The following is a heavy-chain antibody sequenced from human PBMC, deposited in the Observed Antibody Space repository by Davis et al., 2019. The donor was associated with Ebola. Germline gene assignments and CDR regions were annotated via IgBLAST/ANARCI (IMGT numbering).Heavy chain of an antibody. CDR1: GFTFSNAW. Sequence: PGGSLRLSCAASGFTFSNAWMSWVRQAPGKGLEWVGRIKSKTDGGTTDYAAPVKGRFTISRDDSKNTLYLQMNSLKTEDTAVYYCTAPREDYDNPSPFDPWGQGTLVTVSS. V-gene: IGHV3-15*01. J-gene: IGHJ5*02. CDR3: TAPREDYDNPSPFDP. CDR2: IKSKTDGGTT. D-gene: IGHD3-22*01.